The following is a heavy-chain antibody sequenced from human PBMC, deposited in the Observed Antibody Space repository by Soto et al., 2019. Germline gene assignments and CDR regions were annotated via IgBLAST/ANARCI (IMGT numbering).Heavy chain of an antibody. CDR3: ARSVIQWLVRANWFYP. V-gene: IGHV4-39*01. CDR2: IYYSGST. Sequence: QLQLQESGPGLVKPSETLSLTCTVSGGSISSSSYYWGWIRQPPGKGLEWIGSIYYSGSTYYNPSLKSRVTISVDTSKNQFSLKLSSVTAADTAVYYCARSVIQWLVRANWFYPWGQGTLVTVSS. CDR1: GGSISSSSYY. D-gene: IGHD6-19*01. J-gene: IGHJ5*02.